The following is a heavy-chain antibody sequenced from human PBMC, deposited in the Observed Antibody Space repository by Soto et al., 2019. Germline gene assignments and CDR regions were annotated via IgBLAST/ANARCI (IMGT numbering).Heavy chain of an antibody. CDR2: IYYSGST. Sequence: KTSETLSLTCTVSGGSISSSSYYWGWIRQPPGKGLEWIGSIYYSGSTYYNPSLKSRVTISVDTSKNQFSLKLSSVTAADTAVYYCASAHLYYYGSGSLFDYWGQGTLVTVSS. CDR3: ASAHLYYYGSGSLFDY. J-gene: IGHJ4*02. D-gene: IGHD3-10*01. CDR1: GGSISSSSYY. V-gene: IGHV4-39*01.